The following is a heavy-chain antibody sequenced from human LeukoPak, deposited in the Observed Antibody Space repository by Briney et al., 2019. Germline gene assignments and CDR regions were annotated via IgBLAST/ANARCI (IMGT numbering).Heavy chain of an antibody. CDR3: ARADYYDSSGYYYPY. V-gene: IGHV3-53*01. Sequence: TGGSLRLSCAASGFTVSSNYMSWVRQAPGEGLEWVSIIYGDGDTTYYADSVKGRFTISRDNSKNTLYLQMNSLRAEDTAVYYCARADYYDSSGYYYPYWGQGTLVTVSS. CDR1: GFTVSSNY. D-gene: IGHD3-22*01. CDR2: IYGDGDTT. J-gene: IGHJ4*02.